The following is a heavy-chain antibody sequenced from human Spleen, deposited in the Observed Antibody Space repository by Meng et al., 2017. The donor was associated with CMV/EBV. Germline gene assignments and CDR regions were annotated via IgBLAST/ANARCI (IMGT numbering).Heavy chain of an antibody. CDR3: ARVGTSFEDVDTVDYYFDY. J-gene: IGHJ4*02. V-gene: IGHV4-61*01. D-gene: IGHD5-12*01. CDR2: IYYSGST. Sequence: GSLRLSCTVSGGSVSSDSYYWSWIRQPPGKRLEWIGYIYYSGSTNYNPSLKSRVTISVDTSNNQFSLKLSSVTAADTAVYYCARVGTSFEDVDTVDYYFDYWGQGTLVTVPQ. CDR1: GGSVSSDSYY.